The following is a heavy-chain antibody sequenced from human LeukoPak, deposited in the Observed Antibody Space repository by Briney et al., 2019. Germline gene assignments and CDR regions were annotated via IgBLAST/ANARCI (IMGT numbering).Heavy chain of an antibody. CDR2: ISAHNGNT. V-gene: IGHV1-18*04. D-gene: IGHD6-13*01. CDR1: GYTFTSYG. J-gene: IGHJ5*02. CDR3: ARAPRSSSWANWFDP. Sequence: GASVKVSCKASGYTFTSYGISWVRQAPGQGLEWMGWISAHNGNTNYAQKLQGRVTMTTDTSTSTAYMELRSLRSDDTAVYYCARAPRSSSWANWFDPWGQGTLVTVSS.